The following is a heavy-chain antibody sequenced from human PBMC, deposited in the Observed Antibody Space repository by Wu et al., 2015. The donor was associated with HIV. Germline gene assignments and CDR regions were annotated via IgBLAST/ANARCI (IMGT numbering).Heavy chain of an antibody. V-gene: IGHV1-69-2*01. CDR2: VDPENGQT. CDR3: ARAEYCGRNCYSVSDY. D-gene: IGHD2-21*01. J-gene: IGHJ4*02. CDR1: GFAFINYY. Sequence: VQLVQSGPDVKAPGTSMKVSCRTSGFAFINYYISWVQQAPGKGLKWMGFVDPENGQTMYAEKFRRRVTITADRSTDTAYMELTRLTPEDTAIYYCARAEYCGRNCYSVSDYWGQGTLVTVS.